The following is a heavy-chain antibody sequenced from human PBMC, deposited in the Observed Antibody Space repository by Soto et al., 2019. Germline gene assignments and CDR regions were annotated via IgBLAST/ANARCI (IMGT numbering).Heavy chain of an antibody. CDR3: VRPYSGSSRGRVV. CDR1: GGSISSVGYY. Sequence: QVQLRESGPGLVQPSQTLSLTCTVSGGSISSVGYYWTWIRQHPGKGLEWIGYIYYTGRPYYNPSLKTRLTLSIDTSRSKFSLKLSSVTTADTAVYYCVRPYSGSSRGRVVWGQGTTVPVSS. V-gene: IGHV4-31*03. D-gene: IGHD6-6*01. CDR2: IYYTGRP. J-gene: IGHJ6*02.